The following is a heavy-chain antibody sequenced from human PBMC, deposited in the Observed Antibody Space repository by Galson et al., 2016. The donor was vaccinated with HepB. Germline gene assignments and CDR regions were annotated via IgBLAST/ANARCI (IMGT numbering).Heavy chain of an antibody. J-gene: IGHJ4*02. D-gene: IGHD1-14*01. CDR3: VRPRNLAFDY. CDR2: VYYSGAT. CDR1: GDSISDTNPY. V-gene: IGHV4-39*01. Sequence: SETLSLTCTVSGDSISDTNPYWGWIRQPPGKRLEWIGSVYYSGATYYNPSLKSRVIMSLDTSRNQFSLKLTSVTAADTAVYYCVRPRNLAFDYWGQGTLVIVSS.